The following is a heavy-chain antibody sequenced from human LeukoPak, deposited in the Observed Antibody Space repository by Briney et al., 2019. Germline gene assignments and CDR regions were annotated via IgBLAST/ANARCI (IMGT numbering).Heavy chain of an antibody. Sequence: PSETLSLTCTVSGGSISSSSYYWGWIRQPPGKGLEWIGSIYYSGSTYYNPSLKSRVTISVDTSKNQFSLKLSSVTAADTAVYYCARDSTRYNLAFDIWGQGTMVTVSS. CDR2: IYYSGST. D-gene: IGHD5-24*01. J-gene: IGHJ3*02. V-gene: IGHV4-39*07. CDR1: GGSISSSSYY. CDR3: ARDSTRYNLAFDI.